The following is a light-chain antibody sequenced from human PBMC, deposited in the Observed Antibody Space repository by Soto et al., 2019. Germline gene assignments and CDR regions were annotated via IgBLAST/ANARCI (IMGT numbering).Light chain of an antibody. CDR1: NSDVGSYDL. CDR2: EVN. CDR3: CSFVRTNGLL. Sequence: QSALTQPASVSGSPGQSITISCTGTNSDVGSYDLVSWYQHHSGKAPKIIIYEVNKRPSGISDRFSGSKSGNTASLTISGLQAEDEADYFCCSFVRTNGLLFGGGTKLTVL. J-gene: IGLJ2*01. V-gene: IGLV2-23*02.